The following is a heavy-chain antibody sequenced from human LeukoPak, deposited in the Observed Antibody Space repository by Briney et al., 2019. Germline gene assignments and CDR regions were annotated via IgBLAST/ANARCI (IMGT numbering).Heavy chain of an antibody. CDR3: YQYMDV. CDR2: IYYSGST. CDR1: GGSFSGYY. J-gene: IGHJ6*03. V-gene: IGHV4-34*01. D-gene: IGHD2-2*01. Sequence: MSSETLSLTCAVYGGSFSGYYWSWIRQPPGKGLEWIGSIYYSGSTYYNPSLKSRVTISVDTSKNQFSLKLSSVTAADTAVYYCYQYMDVWGKGTTVTVSS.